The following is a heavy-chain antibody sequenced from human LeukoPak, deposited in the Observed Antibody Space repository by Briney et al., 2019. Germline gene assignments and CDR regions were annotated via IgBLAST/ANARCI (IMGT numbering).Heavy chain of an antibody. CDR2: IKRKSDGETT. CDR3: TTDPYSGSYNYYYGMDV. CDR1: GFTFSSYA. J-gene: IGHJ6*02. D-gene: IGHD1-26*01. Sequence: GGSLRLSCSASGFTFSSYAMHWVRQAPGKGLEWVGRIKRKSDGETTDYAAPVKGRFTISRDDSKNTLHLQMNSLKTEDTAVYYCTTDPYSGSYNYYYGMDVWGQGTTVTVSS. V-gene: IGHV3-15*01.